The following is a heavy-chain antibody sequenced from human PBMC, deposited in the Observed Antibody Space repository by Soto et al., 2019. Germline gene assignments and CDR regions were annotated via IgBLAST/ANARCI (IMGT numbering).Heavy chain of an antibody. V-gene: IGHV1-69*13. J-gene: IGHJ4*02. Sequence: SVKVSCKASGGTFSSYAISWVRQAPGQGLEWMGGIIPIFGTANYAQKFQGRVTITADESTSTAYMELSSLRSEDTAVYYCAREGRDGYNLDYWGQGTLVTVSS. CDR1: GGTFSSYA. CDR3: AREGRDGYNLDY. CDR2: IIPIFGTA. D-gene: IGHD2-21*01.